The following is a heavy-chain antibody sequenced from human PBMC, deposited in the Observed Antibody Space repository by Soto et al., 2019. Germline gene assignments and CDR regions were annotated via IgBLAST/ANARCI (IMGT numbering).Heavy chain of an antibody. J-gene: IGHJ4*02. CDR3: ASSRNGAVPDSINF. V-gene: IGHV3-30-3*01. D-gene: IGHD2-8*01. CDR2: ISRDGSSK. Sequence: LTLTCAASGFTVSRYARHWVRQAPGEGLEWVAVISRDGSSKYYGDSVKGRFTVSRDNSNNTLYLSMTSLRPDDTAVFYCASSRNGAVPDSINFWGQGTLVTVSS. CDR1: GFTVSRYA.